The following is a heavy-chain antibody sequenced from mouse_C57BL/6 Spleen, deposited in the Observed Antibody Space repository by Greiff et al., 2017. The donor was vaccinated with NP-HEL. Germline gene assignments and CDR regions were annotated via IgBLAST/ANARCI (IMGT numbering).Heavy chain of an antibody. D-gene: IGHD4-1*01. V-gene: IGHV7-3*01. J-gene: IGHJ2*01. CDR1: GFTFTDYY. CDR3: ARYCWDFFFDY. Sequence: EVMLVESGGGLVQPGGSLSLSCAASGFTFTDYYMSWVRQPPGKALEWLGFIRNKANGYTTEYSASVKGRFTISRDNSQSILYLQMNALRAEDSATYYCARYCWDFFFDYWGQGTTLTVSS. CDR2: IRNKANGYTT.